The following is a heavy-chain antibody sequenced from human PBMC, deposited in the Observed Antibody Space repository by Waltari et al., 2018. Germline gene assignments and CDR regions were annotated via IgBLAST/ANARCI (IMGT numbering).Heavy chain of an antibody. CDR3: ARDRDWAFDI. J-gene: IGHJ3*02. CDR2: ISGVSGSI. CDR1: GFPFSSYS. Sequence: EVQLVESGGGLVQPGGSLRPSCSGSGFPFSSYSMTWFRQATGKGLEWVSYISGVSGSIHYADSVKGRITVSRDNAKNSLYLQMSSLTAEDTAVFYCARDRDWAFDIWGQGTMVTVSS. V-gene: IGHV3-48*04. D-gene: IGHD2-21*01.